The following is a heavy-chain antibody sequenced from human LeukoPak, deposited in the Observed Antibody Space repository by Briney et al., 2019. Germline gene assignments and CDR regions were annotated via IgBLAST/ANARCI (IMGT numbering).Heavy chain of an antibody. CDR2: IYYSGST. CDR3: ARSYYFDSSGQYNWFDP. J-gene: IGHJ5*02. CDR1: GGSISSYY. D-gene: IGHD3-22*01. V-gene: IGHV4-59*08. Sequence: SETLSLTCTVSGGSISSYYWSWIRQPPGKGLEWIGYIYYSGSTNYNPSLKSRVTISVDTSRNQFSLKPSSVTAADTAVYYCARSYYFDSSGQYNWFDPWGQGTLVTVSS.